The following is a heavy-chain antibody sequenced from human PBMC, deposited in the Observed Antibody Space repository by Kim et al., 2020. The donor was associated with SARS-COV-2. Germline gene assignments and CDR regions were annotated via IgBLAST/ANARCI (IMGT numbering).Heavy chain of an antibody. CDR1: GFTFSVYA. CDR2: ISIDGHST. V-gene: IGHV3-23*01. J-gene: IGHJ4*02. CDR3: AKAENWGTSTWHGFDY. D-gene: IGHD3-3*02. Sequence: GGSLRLSCAASGFTFSVYAMSWVRQAPGKGLEWVSTISIDGHSTHYADSVKGRFTVSRDNSRNTLYVQVNSLTAEDTAVYYCAKAENWGTSTWHGFDYWGQGTLVTVSS.